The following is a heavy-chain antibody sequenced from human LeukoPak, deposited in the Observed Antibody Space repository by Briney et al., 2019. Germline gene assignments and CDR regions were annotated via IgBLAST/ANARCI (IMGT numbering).Heavy chain of an antibody. J-gene: IGHJ6*02. D-gene: IGHD3-10*01. Sequence: GESLKISCKGSGSRFTSYWISWVRQMPGKGLEWMGRIDPSDSYTNYSPSFQGHVTISADKSISTAYLQWSSLKASDTAMYYCARLVRYGSGSYLGGMDVWGQGTTVTVSS. V-gene: IGHV5-10-1*01. CDR2: IDPSDSYT. CDR1: GSRFTSYW. CDR3: ARLVRYGSGSYLGGMDV.